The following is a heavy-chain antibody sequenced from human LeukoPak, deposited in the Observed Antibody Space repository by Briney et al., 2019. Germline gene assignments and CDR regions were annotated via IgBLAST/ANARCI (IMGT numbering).Heavy chain of an antibody. CDR2: INQAGSEK. Sequence: GGSLRLSCAASGFTFSRYWMSLVRQAPGKGLELVADINQAGSEKFYVDSVKGRFTISRDNAKVSLYLQMNSLRAEDTAVYYCARVTPGGVGSFDYWGQGTLVTVSS. J-gene: IGHJ4*02. CDR1: GFTFSRYW. V-gene: IGHV3-7*01. D-gene: IGHD3-10*01. CDR3: ARVTPGGVGSFDY.